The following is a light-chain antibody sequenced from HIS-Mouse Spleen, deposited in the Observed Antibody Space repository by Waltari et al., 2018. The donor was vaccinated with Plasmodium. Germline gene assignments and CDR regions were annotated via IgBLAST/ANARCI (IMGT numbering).Light chain of an antibody. Sequence: SYELTQPPSVSVSPGKTARITCSGDALQKQYDYWYQQKPGQAPVLVIYKDSERPSGIPERFSGSSSGTTVTLTISGVQAEDEADYYCQSADSSGTYRVFGGGTKLTVL. CDR1: ALQKQY. V-gene: IGLV3-25*03. J-gene: IGLJ2*01. CDR3: QSADSSGTYRV. CDR2: KDS.